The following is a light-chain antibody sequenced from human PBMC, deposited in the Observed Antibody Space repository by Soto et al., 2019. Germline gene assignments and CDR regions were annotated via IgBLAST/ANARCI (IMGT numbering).Light chain of an antibody. CDR3: QQRSNWPPYT. V-gene: IGKV3-11*01. CDR2: GTS. J-gene: IGKJ2*01. Sequence: EIVLTQSPATLSLSPGERATLSCRASQSVGYYLAWYQQKPGQAPRLLIYGTSNRATGIPARFSGSGSGTDFTLTISSLEPEDFAVYYCQQRSNWPPYTFGQGTKLEIK. CDR1: QSVGYY.